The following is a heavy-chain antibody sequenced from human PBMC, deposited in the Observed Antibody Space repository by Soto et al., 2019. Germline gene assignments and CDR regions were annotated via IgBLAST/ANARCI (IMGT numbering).Heavy chain of an antibody. D-gene: IGHD2-2*01. Sequence: QVQLHESGPGLVKPSETRSLTCVVSDGSISTYDWWTWVRQPPGKGPEWIGTRFHSGGTDYSTSPMSRVTISADSSKNHFTLRLTAVTAAETAVYYCETGNVDSMPEYWCQGTQVAVAS. CDR2: RFHSGGT. V-gene: IGHV4-4*02. CDR3: ETGNVDSMPEY. J-gene: IGHJ4*02. CDR1: DGSISTYDW.